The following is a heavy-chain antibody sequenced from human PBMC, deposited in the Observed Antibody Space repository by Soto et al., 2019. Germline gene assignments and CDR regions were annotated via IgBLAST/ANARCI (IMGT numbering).Heavy chain of an antibody. CDR1: GYTFTSYG. J-gene: IGHJ4*02. V-gene: IGHV1-18*01. CDR2: ISAYNGNT. CDR3: ARGLLLSWQWLVPYYFDY. Sequence: ASVKVSCKASGYTFTSYGISWVRQAPGQGLEWMGWISAYNGNTNYAQKLQGRVTMTTDTSTSTAYMELRSLRSDDTAVYYCARGLLLSWQWLVPYYFDYWGQGTLVTVSS. D-gene: IGHD6-19*01.